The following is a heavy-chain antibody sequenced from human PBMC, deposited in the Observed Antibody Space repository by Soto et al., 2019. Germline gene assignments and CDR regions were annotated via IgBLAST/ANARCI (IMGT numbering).Heavy chain of an antibody. J-gene: IGHJ6*03. V-gene: IGHV6-1*01. CDR3: AREDIVVVSAANLNYSSCYMDV. Sequence: PSQTLSLTCAISGDSVSSNSAAWNWIRQSPSRGLEWLGRTYYRSKWYNDYAVSVKSRITINPDTSKNQFSLQLNSVTPEDTAVYYCAREDIVVVSAANLNYSSCYMDVWGKGTTVTVSS. CDR1: GDSVSSNSAA. CDR2: TYYRSKWYN. D-gene: IGHD2-2*01.